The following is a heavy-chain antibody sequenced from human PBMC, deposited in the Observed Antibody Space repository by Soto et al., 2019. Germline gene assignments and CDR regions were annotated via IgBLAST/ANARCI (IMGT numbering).Heavy chain of an antibody. V-gene: IGHV3-23*01. J-gene: IGHJ4*02. CDR1: GFPFSSHT. D-gene: IGHD1-26*01. Sequence: GGSLRLSCATSGFPFSSHTMNWVRQARGKGLDWVATISGSGGSKFYVDSVKGRFTISRDNSKNTVYLQMNSLRANDTAMYFCTKDLERGSYDGGIDYWGQGTLVTVSS. CDR3: TKDLERGSYDGGIDY. CDR2: ISGSGGSK.